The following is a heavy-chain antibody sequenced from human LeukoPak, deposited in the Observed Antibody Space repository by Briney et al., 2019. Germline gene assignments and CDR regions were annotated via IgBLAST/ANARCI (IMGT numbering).Heavy chain of an antibody. Sequence: PGGSLRLSCAASVFTLRNAWMSGVRQAPGEGLEWVGRIKSKTDGGTTDYAAPVKGRFTISRDDSKNTLYLQMDSLKTEDTAVYYCTTVSVVVPAAPPSWGQGTLVTVSS. CDR3: TTVSVVVPAAPPS. V-gene: IGHV3-15*01. D-gene: IGHD2-2*01. CDR1: VFTLRNAW. CDR2: IKSKTDGGTT. J-gene: IGHJ4*02.